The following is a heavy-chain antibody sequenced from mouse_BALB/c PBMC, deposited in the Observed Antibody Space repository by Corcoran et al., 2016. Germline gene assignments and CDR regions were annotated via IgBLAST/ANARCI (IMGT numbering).Heavy chain of an antibody. V-gene: IGHV1-9*01. CDR1: GYTFSSYW. CDR3: ARLTTTVVDEDY. Sequence: QVQLQQSGAELMKPGASVKISCKATGYTFSSYWIEWVKQRPGHGLEWIGEILPGSGSTNYNEKFKGKATFTADTSSNTAYMQLSSLTSEDSAVYYCARLTTTVVDEDYWGQVTSVTVSS. CDR2: ILPGSGST. D-gene: IGHD1-1*01. J-gene: IGHJ4*01.